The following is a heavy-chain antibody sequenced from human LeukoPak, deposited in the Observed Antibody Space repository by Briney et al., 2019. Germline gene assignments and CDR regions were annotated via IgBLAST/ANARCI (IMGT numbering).Heavy chain of an antibody. D-gene: IGHD1-1*01. Sequence: TSETLSLTCTVSGGSISGYYWSWIRQPAGKGLEWIGRIYTSGNTNYNPPLKSRVTMSVDTSKNQFSLKLSSVTAADTAMYYCAREAGNTQYFDYWGQGTLVTVSS. J-gene: IGHJ4*02. CDR2: IYTSGNT. V-gene: IGHV4-4*07. CDR1: GGSISGYY. CDR3: AREAGNTQYFDY.